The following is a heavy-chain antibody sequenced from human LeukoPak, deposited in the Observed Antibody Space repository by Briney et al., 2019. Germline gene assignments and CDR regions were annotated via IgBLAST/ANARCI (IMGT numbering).Heavy chain of an antibody. CDR3: ARDSNSDFWSGYYTNYFDY. J-gene: IGHJ4*02. CDR1: GFTFSQFV. CDR2: ISHDGRDT. Sequence: PGRSLRLSCAASGFTFSQFVVHWVRQAPGKGLEWVADISHDGRDTYYADSVKGRFTISRDNSKNTLYLQMNSLRTEDTAVYYCARDSNSDFWSGYYTNYFDYWGQGTLVTVSS. D-gene: IGHD3-3*01. V-gene: IGHV3-30*04.